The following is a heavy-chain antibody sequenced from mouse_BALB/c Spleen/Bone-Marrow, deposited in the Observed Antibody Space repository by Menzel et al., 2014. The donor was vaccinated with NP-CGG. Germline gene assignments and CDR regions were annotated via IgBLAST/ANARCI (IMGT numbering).Heavy chain of an antibody. D-gene: IGHD2-3*01. CDR1: GFTXSSYA. CDR2: ISSGGSYT. V-gene: IGHV5-9-3*01. Sequence: EVKVVESGGGLVKPGGSLKLSCAASGFTXSSYAMSWVRQTPEKRLEWVATISSGGSYTYYPDSVKGRFTISRDNAKNTLYLQMSSLRSEDTAMYYCARQRDGSYAMDYWGQGTSVTVSS. J-gene: IGHJ4*01. CDR3: ARQRDGSYAMDY.